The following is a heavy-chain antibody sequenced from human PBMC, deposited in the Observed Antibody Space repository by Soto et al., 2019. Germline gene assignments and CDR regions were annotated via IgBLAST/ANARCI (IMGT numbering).Heavy chain of an antibody. CDR1: GFMFRDYP. V-gene: IGHV3-23*01. Sequence: EVQLLESGGGFVQPGGSLRLSCVVSGFMFRDYPIGWVRQAPGKGLEWVSATTATGGSTFYADSVKGRFTISRDNSINTLYLQMNNLRFEDSAVYSCAKRSIITGGAFDMWGQGTMVTVSS. CDR2: TTATGGST. J-gene: IGHJ3*02. CDR3: AKRSIITGGAFDM. D-gene: IGHD3-3*02.